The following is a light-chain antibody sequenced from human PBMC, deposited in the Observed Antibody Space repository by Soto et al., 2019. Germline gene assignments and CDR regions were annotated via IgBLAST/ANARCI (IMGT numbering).Light chain of an antibody. CDR3: ETWDSNTLVV. CDR1: SGYSTYI. J-gene: IGLJ2*01. Sequence: QLVLTQSSSASASLGSSVKLTCTLSSGYSTYIIAWHQQQPGKAPRYLMKVERSGSYNKGSGVPDRFSGSSSGADRYLTISNLQSEDEADYYCETWDSNTLVVFGGGTKVTVL. CDR2: VERSGSY. V-gene: IGLV4-60*03.